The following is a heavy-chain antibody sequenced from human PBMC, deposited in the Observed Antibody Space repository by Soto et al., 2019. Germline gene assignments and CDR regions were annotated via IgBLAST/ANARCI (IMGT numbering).Heavy chain of an antibody. D-gene: IGHD3-3*01. J-gene: IGHJ4*02. Sequence: GGSLRLSCAASGSTFSSYAMSWVRQAPGKGLEWVSAISGSGGSTYYADSVKGRFNISRDNSKNTLYLQMNSLRAEDTAVYYCAKPTYDFWSGYHHWGQGTLVTVSS. V-gene: IGHV3-23*01. CDR2: ISGSGGST. CDR1: GSTFSSYA. CDR3: AKPTYDFWSGYHH.